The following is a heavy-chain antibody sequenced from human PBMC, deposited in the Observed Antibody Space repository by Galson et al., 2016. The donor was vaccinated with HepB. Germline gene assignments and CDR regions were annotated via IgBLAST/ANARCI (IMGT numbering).Heavy chain of an antibody. Sequence: EILSFTSAVSDESFSSYYWTWIRQPPGKGLELIGDINHNRTTNYNPFPNSRVTISVGTSNNQFSLKLSSVTAADTAVYFCARATSRGLNIRYNVGGAMDGWGKGTTVTVSS. J-gene: IGHJ6*03. V-gene: IGHV4-34*01. CDR2: INHNRTT. CDR1: DESFSSYY. CDR3: ARATSRGLNIRYNVGGAMDG. D-gene: IGHD1-1*01.